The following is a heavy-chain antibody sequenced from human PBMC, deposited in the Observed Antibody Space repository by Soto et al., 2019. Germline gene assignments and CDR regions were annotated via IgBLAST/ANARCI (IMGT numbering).Heavy chain of an antibody. D-gene: IGHD3-9*01. CDR2: IYYSGST. V-gene: IGHV4-30-4*01. CDR3: ARAAGVLRYFDWFTSHDAFDI. J-gene: IGHJ3*02. Sequence: SETLSLTCTVSGGSISSGDYYWSWIRQPPGKGLEWIGYIYYSGSTYYNPSLKSRVTISVDTSKNQFSLKLSSVTDADTAVYYCARAAGVLRYFDWFTSHDAFDIWGQGTMVTVSS. CDR1: GGSISSGDYY.